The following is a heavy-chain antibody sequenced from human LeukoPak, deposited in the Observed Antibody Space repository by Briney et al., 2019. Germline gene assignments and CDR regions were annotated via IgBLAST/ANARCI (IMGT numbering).Heavy chain of an antibody. J-gene: IGHJ4*02. CDR2: FYSGGNT. Sequence: GGSLRLSCAASGFTVSSNYMTWVRQAPGKGLEWVSVFYSGGNTYYADSVKGRFTISRDTSKNTVDLQMNSLRSEDAAAYYCATFSYAGNAGGSVGYWGQGTLVTVSS. CDR3: ATFSYAGNAGGSVGY. D-gene: IGHD4-23*01. CDR1: GFTVSSNY. V-gene: IGHV3-53*01.